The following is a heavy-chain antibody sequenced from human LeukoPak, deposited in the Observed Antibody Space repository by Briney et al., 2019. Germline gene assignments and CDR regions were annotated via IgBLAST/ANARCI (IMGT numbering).Heavy chain of an antibody. V-gene: IGHV4-39*07. CDR1: GDSIFSSNCF. J-gene: IGHJ4*02. CDR3: ARDRDLWFNFDY. Sequence: SSETLSLTCTVSGDSIFSSNCFWGWVRQPPGKGLEWIGSIYHSGSTYCNPSLKSRVTISLDTSKNQFSLKLTSVTAADTAMYYCARDRDLWFNFDYWGQGTLVAVSS. D-gene: IGHD3-10*01. CDR2: IYHSGST.